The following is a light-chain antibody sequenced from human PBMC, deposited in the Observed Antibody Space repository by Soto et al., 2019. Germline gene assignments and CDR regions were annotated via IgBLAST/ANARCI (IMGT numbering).Light chain of an antibody. CDR3: SSYGGTNNFAV. V-gene: IGLV2-8*01. CDR2: EVI. CDR1: TSDVGGYDL. Sequence: QSALTQPPSASGSPGQSVTISCTGTTSDVGGYDLVSWYQQYPGKAPKLLIYEVIKRPSGVPDRFSGSKSGSTASLTVSGLQVEDEADYYCSSYGGTNNFAVFGGGTKVTVL. J-gene: IGLJ3*02.